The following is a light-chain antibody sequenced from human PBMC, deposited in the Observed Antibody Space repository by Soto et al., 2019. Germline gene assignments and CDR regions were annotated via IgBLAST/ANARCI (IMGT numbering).Light chain of an antibody. J-gene: IGKJ5*01. V-gene: IGKV3D-20*02. Sequence: EIVLTQSPGTLSLSPGERATLSCRASQTLSNSFIAWYQQKPGQAPRLLIYDAYNRATGIPPRFSGSGSGTDFTLTISSLEPEDSAVYYCQQRHMWPITFGQGTRLEIK. CDR3: QQRHMWPIT. CDR2: DAY. CDR1: QTLSNSF.